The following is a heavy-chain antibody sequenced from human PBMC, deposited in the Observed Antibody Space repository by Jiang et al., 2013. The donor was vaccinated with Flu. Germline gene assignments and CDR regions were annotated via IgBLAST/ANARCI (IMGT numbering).Heavy chain of an antibody. CDR2: INPSGGST. D-gene: IGHD5-12*01. J-gene: IGHJ4*02. CDR1: GYTFTSYY. CDR3: ARDLAPVDIVAHDANYFDY. Sequence: SGAEVKKPGASVKVSCKASGYTFTSYYMHWVRQAPGQGLEWMGIINPSGGSTSYAQKFQGRVTMTRDTSTSIVYMELSSLRSEDTAVYYCARDLAPVDIVAHDANYFDYWGQGTLVTVSS. V-gene: IGHV1-46*01.